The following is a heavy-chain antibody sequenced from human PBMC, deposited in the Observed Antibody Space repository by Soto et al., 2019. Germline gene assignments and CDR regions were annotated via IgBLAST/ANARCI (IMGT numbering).Heavy chain of an antibody. D-gene: IGHD3-22*01. V-gene: IGHV3-48*03. CDR2: ISSSGSTI. CDR3: AKAYYYDSSGPLGFASGMDV. CDR1: GFTFSTYE. J-gene: IGHJ6*02. Sequence: EVQLVESGGGLIQPGGSLRLSCAASGFTFSTYEMNWVRQAPGKGLEWVSYISSSGSTIYYADSVKGRFTISRDNAKNSLYLQMNSLRAEDTAVYYCAKAYYYDSSGPLGFASGMDVWGQGTTFTVSS.